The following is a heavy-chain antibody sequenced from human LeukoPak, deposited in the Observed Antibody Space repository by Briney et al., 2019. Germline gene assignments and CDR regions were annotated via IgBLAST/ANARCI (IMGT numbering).Heavy chain of an antibody. CDR1: GFTFSSYS. Sequence: PGGPLRLSCAASGFTFSSYSMNWVRQAPGKGLEWVSSISSSSSYIYYADSVKGRFTISRDNAKNSLYLQMNSLRAEHTAVYYCAREDEGRPDYWGQGTLVTVSS. J-gene: IGHJ4*02. V-gene: IGHV3-21*01. CDR3: AREDEGRPDY. D-gene: IGHD3-10*01. CDR2: ISSSSSYI.